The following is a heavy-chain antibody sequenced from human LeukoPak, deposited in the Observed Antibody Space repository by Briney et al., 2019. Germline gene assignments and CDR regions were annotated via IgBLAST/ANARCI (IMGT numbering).Heavy chain of an antibody. CDR3: TRVRGGWFGELSYFDY. CDR1: GFTFGDYA. CDR2: IRSKAYGGTT. D-gene: IGHD3-10*01. V-gene: IGHV3-49*03. J-gene: IGHJ4*03. Sequence: GGSLRLSCTASGFTFGDYAMSWFRQAPGKGLEWVGFIRSKAYGGTTEYAASVKGRFTISRDDSKSIAYLQMNSLKTEDTAVYYCTRVRGGWFGELSYFDYWGQGTMVTVSS.